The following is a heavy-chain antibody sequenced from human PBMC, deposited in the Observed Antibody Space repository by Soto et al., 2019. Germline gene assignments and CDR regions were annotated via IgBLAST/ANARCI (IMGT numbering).Heavy chain of an antibody. Sequence: QVQLVQSGAEVKKPGSSVKVSCKASGGTFSSYAISWVRQAPGQGLEWMGGIIPICGTANYAQKFQGRVTITADESTSTAYMELSSLRSEDTAVYYCARDPYDFWSGYHHYYYGMDVWGQGTTVTVSS. V-gene: IGHV1-69*01. J-gene: IGHJ6*02. CDR2: IIPICGTA. CDR1: GGTFSSYA. CDR3: ARDPYDFWSGYHHYYYGMDV. D-gene: IGHD3-3*01.